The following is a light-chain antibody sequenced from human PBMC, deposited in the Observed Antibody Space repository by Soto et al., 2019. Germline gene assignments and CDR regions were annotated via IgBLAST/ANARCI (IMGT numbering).Light chain of an antibody. Sequence: DIQMTQSPSSLSASVGDRVTITCRASQSVSTYLNWYQRKPGRAPKLLIYAASTLQSGVPLRFSGSGSGTDFTLTISNLQPEDFATYYCQQSFGTPKTFGPGTKV. CDR1: QSVSTY. CDR2: AAS. CDR3: QQSFGTPKT. J-gene: IGKJ1*01. V-gene: IGKV1-39*01.